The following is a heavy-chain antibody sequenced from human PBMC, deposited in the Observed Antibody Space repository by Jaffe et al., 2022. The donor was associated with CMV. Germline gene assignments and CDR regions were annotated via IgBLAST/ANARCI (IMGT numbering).Heavy chain of an antibody. CDR2: IIPILGIA. CDR3: ARETTRTAGGYSYGGRGYYFDY. D-gene: IGHD5-18*01. CDR1: GGTFSSYA. Sequence: QVQLVQSGAEVKKPGSSVKVSCKASGGTFSSYAISWVRQAPGQGLEWMGRIIPILGIANYAQKFQGRVTITADKSTSTAYMELSSLRSEDTAVYYCARETTRTAGGYSYGGRGYYFDYWGQGTLVTVSS. J-gene: IGHJ4*02. V-gene: IGHV1-69*09.